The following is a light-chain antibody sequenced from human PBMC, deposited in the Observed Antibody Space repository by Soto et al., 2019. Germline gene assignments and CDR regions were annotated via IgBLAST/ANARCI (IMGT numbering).Light chain of an antibody. V-gene: IGKV3-15*01. CDR1: QSVAGN. CDR2: GVS. Sequence: VMPPSLATVSVPPFATSTLSCISSQSVAGNLAWYQQKPGQPPRLLIYGVSTRATGVPARFSGSGSETDFSLTISSLQIEDFALYYCQQSNNWPPLNCGGGNKVAIK. CDR3: QQSNNWPPLN. J-gene: IGKJ4*01.